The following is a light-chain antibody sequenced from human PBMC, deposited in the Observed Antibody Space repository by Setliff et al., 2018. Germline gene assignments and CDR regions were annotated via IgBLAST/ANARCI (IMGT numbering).Light chain of an antibody. Sequence: QSALTQPPSASGSPGQSVTISCTRTSSDVGGINHVSWYQQHPGKAPRPMIFEVSKRPSGVPDRFSGSKSGNTASLTVSGLQAEDEADYYCSSYAGNYIYVFGTGTKVTVL. J-gene: IGLJ1*01. V-gene: IGLV2-8*01. CDR3: SSYAGNYIYV. CDR1: SSDVGGINH. CDR2: EVS.